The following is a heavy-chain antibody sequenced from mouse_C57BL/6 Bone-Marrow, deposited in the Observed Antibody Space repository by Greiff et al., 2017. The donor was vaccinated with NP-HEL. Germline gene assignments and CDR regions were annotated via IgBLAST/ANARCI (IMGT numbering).Heavy chain of an antibody. CDR3: AISLTVVSYYFDY. CDR1: GFNIKDYY. CDR2: IDPEDGET. V-gene: IGHV14-2*01. J-gene: IGHJ2*01. D-gene: IGHD1-1*01. Sequence: VQLQQSGAELVKPGASVKLSCTASGFNIKDYYMHWVKQRPEQGLEWIGRIDPEDGETKYAPKFQGKATITADTSSNTAYLQLSSLTSEDTAVYYCAISLTVVSYYFDYWGQGTTLTVSS.